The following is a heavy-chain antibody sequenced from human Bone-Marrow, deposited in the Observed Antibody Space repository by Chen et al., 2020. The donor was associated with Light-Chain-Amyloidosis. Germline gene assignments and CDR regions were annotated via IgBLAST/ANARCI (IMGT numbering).Heavy chain of an antibody. J-gene: IGHJ4*02. Sequence: EVQLVQSGAEVKEPGEPLRMSCRNSGHSFAKNWINWVRQMPGKGLEWMGRIDPSDSYPNYSPSFQGHVTISFDVSISTAYLQWSSLRASDTAVYYCATQTANSRVDYWGQGTLVLVSS. V-gene: IGHV5-10-1*03. D-gene: IGHD5-18*01. CDR2: IDPSDSYP. CDR3: ATQTANSRVDY. CDR1: GHSFAKNW.